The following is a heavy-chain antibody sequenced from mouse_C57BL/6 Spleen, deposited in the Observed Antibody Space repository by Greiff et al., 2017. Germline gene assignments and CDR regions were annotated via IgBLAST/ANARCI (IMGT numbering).Heavy chain of an antibody. CDR2: ISYDGSN. CDR1: GYSITSGYY. V-gene: IGHV3-6*01. Sequence: EVQLQQSGPGLVKPSQSLSLTCSVTGYSITSGYYWNWIRQFPGNKLEWMGYISYDGSNNYNPSLKNRISITRDTSKNQFFLKLNSVTTEDTATYYCARDDGYYHDYWGQGTTLTVSS. J-gene: IGHJ2*01. CDR3: ARDDGYYHDY. D-gene: IGHD2-3*01.